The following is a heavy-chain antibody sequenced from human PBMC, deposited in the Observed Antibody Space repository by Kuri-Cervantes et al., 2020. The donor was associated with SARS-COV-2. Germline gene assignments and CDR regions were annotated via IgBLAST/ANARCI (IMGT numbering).Heavy chain of an antibody. CDR1: GFTFSSYW. CDR3: ARNAHLEL. J-gene: IGHJ4*02. D-gene: IGHD1-26*01. CDR2: IKQDGSEK. Sequence: GESLKISCAASGFTFSSYWMSWVHQAPGKGLEWVANIKQDGSEKYYVDSVKGRFTISRDNAKNSLYLQMNSLRAEDTAVYYCARNAHLELWGQGTLVTVSS. V-gene: IGHV3-7*01.